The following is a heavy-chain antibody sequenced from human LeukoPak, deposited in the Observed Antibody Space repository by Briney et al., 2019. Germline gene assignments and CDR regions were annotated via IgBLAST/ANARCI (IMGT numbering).Heavy chain of an antibody. V-gene: IGHV1-18*01. D-gene: IGHD3-22*01. J-gene: IGHJ3*02. CDR2: ISAYNGNT. CDR1: GYTFTSYG. Sequence: ATVKVSCKASGYTFTSYGISWVRQAPGQGLEWMGWISAYNGNTNYAQKLQGRVTMTTDTSTSTAYMELRSLRSDDTAVYYCARLFSAYDSSGYFGAFDIWGQGTMVTVSS. CDR3: ARLFSAYDSSGYFGAFDI.